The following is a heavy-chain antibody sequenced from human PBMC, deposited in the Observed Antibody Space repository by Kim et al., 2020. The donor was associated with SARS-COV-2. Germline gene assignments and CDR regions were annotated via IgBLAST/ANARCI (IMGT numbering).Heavy chain of an antibody. D-gene: IGHD6-13*01. CDR2: T. CDR3: ARETQQLGFDY. Sequence: TNYAQKFQGRVTMTRDTSISTAYMGLSRLRSDDTAVYYCARETQQLGFDYWGQGTLVTVSS. J-gene: IGHJ4*02. V-gene: IGHV1-2*02.